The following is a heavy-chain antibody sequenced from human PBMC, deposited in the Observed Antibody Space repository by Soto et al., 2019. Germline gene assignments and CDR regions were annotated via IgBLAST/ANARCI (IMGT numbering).Heavy chain of an antibody. Sequence: QVQLVQSGAEVKKPGSSVKVSCKTSGVSFNNNGIGWVRQAPGHGLEWMGGVSPPFRTSNYARKFQGRISITADASTGTGNMELSRLTSEDTAQYYCARVLYYGSGRYSPYGMDVWGQGTTVTVSS. CDR3: ARVLYYGSGRYSPYGMDV. J-gene: IGHJ6*02. V-gene: IGHV1-69*01. D-gene: IGHD3-10*01. CDR2: VSPPFRTS. CDR1: GVSFNNNG.